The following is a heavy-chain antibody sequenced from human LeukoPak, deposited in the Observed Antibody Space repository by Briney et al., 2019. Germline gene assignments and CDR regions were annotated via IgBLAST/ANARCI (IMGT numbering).Heavy chain of an antibody. V-gene: IGHV1-2*06. CDR1: GYTFTVYY. CDR2: INPNSGDT. J-gene: IGHJ5*02. CDR3: ARDRIAAASGWFGP. D-gene: IGHD6-13*01. Sequence: ASVKVSCKASGYTFTVYYMNWVRRAPGQGLEWMGRINPNSGDTDYAQKFQGRVTLTRDRSITTAYLELSRLTSDDTAVYFCARDRIAAASGWFGPWGQGTLVTVSS.